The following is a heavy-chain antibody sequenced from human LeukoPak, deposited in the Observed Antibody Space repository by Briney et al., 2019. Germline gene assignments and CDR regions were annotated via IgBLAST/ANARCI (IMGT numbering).Heavy chain of an antibody. CDR1: GFTFSSYS. V-gene: IGHV4-34*01. CDR3: ARDYGTTIHY. D-gene: IGHD4-17*01. J-gene: IGHJ4*02. Sequence: PGGSLRLSCAASGFTFSSYSMNWVRQPPGKGLEWIGEINHSGSTNYNPSLKSRVTISVDTSKNQFSLKLSSVTAADTAVYYCARDYGTTIHYWGQGTLVTVSS. CDR2: INHSGST.